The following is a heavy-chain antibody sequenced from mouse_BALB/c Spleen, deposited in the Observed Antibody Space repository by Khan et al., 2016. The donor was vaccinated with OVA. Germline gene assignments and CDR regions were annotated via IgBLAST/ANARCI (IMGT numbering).Heavy chain of an antibody. Sequence: EVQLQESGPGLVKPSQSLSLTCSVTGYSITSGYFWNWIRQFPGNKLEWMGYIRYDGNSKYNPSLKNRISINRDTSKNQFFLKLNYVTPEDTATYYCARGGSSGPAWFAYWGQGTLVTVSA. CDR2: IRYDGNS. D-gene: IGHD3-1*01. V-gene: IGHV3-6*02. CDR3: ARGGSSGPAWFAY. J-gene: IGHJ3*01. CDR1: GYSITSGYF.